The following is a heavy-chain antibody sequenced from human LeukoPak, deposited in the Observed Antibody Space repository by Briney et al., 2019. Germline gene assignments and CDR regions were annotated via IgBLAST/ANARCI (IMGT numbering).Heavy chain of an antibody. CDR2: ISSGSNYI. Sequence: PGGSLRLSCAASGFTFSSYTMNWVRQAPGKGLEWVSSISSGSNYIYYADSLKGRFTISRDNARNSLYLQMNSLRAEDTAVYYCARDYGSGTYYFDYWGQGTLVTVSS. CDR3: ARDYGSGTYYFDY. CDR1: GFTFSSYT. D-gene: IGHD3-10*01. V-gene: IGHV3-21*01. J-gene: IGHJ4*02.